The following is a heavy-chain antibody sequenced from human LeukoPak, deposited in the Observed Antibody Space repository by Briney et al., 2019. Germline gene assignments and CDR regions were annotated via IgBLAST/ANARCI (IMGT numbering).Heavy chain of an antibody. CDR3: ARDPYYYGSGSSYYYGMDV. CDR1: GFTFSDYY. V-gene: IGHV3-11*01. CDR2: ISSSGSTI. D-gene: IGHD3-10*01. Sequence: PGGSLRLSCAASGFTFSDYYMSWIRQAPGKGLEWVSYISSSGSTIYYADSVKGRFTISRDNAKNSLYLQMNSLRAEDTAVYYCARDPYYYGSGSSYYYGMDVWGQGTTVTVSS. J-gene: IGHJ6*02.